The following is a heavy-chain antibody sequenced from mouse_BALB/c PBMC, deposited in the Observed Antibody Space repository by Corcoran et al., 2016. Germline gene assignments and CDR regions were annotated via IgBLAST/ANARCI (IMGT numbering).Heavy chain of an antibody. V-gene: IGHV9-1*02. CDR2: INTYTGEP. CDR3: ARGKYGNYVGY. D-gene: IGHD2-10*02. CDR1: GYTFTTYG. J-gene: IGHJ2*01. Sequence: QIQLVQSGPELKKPGETVKISCKASGYTFTTYGMNWVKQAPGKGLKWMGWINTYTGEPTYADDFKGRFAFSLETSASTAYLQINNLKNEDMATYFCARGKYGNYVGYWGQGTTLTVSS.